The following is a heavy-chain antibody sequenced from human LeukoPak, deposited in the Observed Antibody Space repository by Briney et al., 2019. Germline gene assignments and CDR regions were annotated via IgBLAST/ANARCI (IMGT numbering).Heavy chain of an antibody. V-gene: IGHV4-38-2*02. D-gene: IGHD2-21*01. Sequence: PSETLSLTCSVSGSSISSDYYWGWVRQPPGKGLEWIGSIKHRGRSYSNPSLTSRAAVFVDTSRDQFSLDLSFVTAADTALYYCVRHISTNTGYFDSCGQGILVSVSS. CDR1: GSSISSDYY. CDR2: IKHRGRS. J-gene: IGHJ4*02. CDR3: VRHISTNTGYFDS.